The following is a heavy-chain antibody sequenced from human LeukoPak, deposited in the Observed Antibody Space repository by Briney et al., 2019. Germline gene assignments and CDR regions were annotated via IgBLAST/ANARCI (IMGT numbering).Heavy chain of an antibody. Sequence: SETLSLTCTVSGGSISSSSYYWGWIRQPPGKGLEWIGSIYYSGSTYYNPSLKSRVTISVDTSKNQFSLKLSSVTAADTAVYYCARRVYGGPGRNYYYYMDVWVKGTTVTVSS. CDR1: GGSISSSSYY. D-gene: IGHD4-23*01. V-gene: IGHV4-39*01. J-gene: IGHJ6*03. CDR2: IYYSGST. CDR3: ARRVYGGPGRNYYYYMDV.